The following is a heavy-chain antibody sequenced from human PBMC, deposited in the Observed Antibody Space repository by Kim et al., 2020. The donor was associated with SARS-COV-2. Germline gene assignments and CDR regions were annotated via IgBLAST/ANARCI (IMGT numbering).Heavy chain of an antibody. V-gene: IGHV4-39*01. CDR2: IYYSGST. Sequence: SETLSLTCTVSGGSISSSSYYWGWIRQPPGKGLDWIGSIYYSGSTYYNPSLKSRVTISVDTSKNQFSLKLSSVTAADTSVYYCARLAGSYYDDGNYWGQGTLVTVSS. D-gene: IGHD1-26*01. CDR1: GGSISSSSYY. CDR3: ARLAGSYYDDGNY. J-gene: IGHJ4*02.